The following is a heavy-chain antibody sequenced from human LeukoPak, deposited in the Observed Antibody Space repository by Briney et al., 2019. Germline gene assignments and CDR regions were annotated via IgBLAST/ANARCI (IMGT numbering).Heavy chain of an antibody. CDR1: GFTFSSYW. CDR3: ARKTVVGSYFDY. D-gene: IGHD4-23*01. V-gene: IGHV3-7*03. J-gene: IGHJ4*02. CDR2: IKQDGSDK. Sequence: GGSLRLSCAASGFTFSSYWMSWVREAPGKGLEWVANIKQDGSDKYYVDSVKGRFTISRDNAKNSLYLQINSLRAEDTAVYYCARKTVVGSYFDYWGQGTPVTVSS.